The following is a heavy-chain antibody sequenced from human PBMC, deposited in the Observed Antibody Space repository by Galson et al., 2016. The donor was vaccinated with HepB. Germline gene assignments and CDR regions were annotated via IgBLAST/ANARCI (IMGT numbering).Heavy chain of an antibody. Sequence: SLRLSCAASGFTVSTNYMTWARQAPGKGLEWLSVIYPIGETHYADSVKGRFTISRDISKNMVYLQMNSLRAEDSAVYHCARGHCSDVCYNNPEYWGQGTLVTVSS. CDR2: IYPIGET. CDR1: GFTVSTNY. J-gene: IGHJ4*02. V-gene: IGHV3-53*01. D-gene: IGHD3-10*01. CDR3: ARGHCSDVCYNNPEY.